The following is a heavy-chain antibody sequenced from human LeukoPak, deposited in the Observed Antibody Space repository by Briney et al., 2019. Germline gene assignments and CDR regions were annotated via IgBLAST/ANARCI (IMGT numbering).Heavy chain of an antibody. CDR3: AKDGGTHFDH. CDR2: ISSSGTTI. J-gene: IGHJ4*02. V-gene: IGHV3-48*01. D-gene: IGHD1-26*01. CDR1: EFTFSSYG. Sequence: GSLRLSCAASEFTFSSYGMHWVRQAPGKGLEWVSYISSSGTTISYAQSVKGRFTITRDNAQNSLTLHMNTLRADDTAVYYCAKDGGTHFDHWGQGTLVTVSS.